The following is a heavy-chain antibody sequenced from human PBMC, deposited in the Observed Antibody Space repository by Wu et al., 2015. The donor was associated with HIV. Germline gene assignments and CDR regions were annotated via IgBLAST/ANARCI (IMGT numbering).Heavy chain of an antibody. CDR1: GGTFSSYA. CDR2: IIPIFGTA. D-gene: IGHD4-17*01. CDR3: ARGGMTTVTKGDPTPPPYGYGYVRTSFGVRGPVDP. J-gene: IGHJ5*02. Sequence: QVQLVQSGAEVKKPGSSVKVSCKASGGTFSSYAISWVRQAPGQGLEWMGGIIPIFGTANYAQKFQGRVTITTDESTSTAYMELSSLRSEDTAVYYCARGGMTTVTKGDPTPPPYGYGYVRTSFGVRGPVDP. V-gene: IGHV1-69*05.